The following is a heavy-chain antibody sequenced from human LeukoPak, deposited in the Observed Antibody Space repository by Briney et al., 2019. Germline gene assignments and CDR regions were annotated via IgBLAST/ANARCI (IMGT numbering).Heavy chain of an antibody. CDR1: GFTFSSYG. D-gene: IGHD3-3*01. Sequence: GGSLRLSCAASGFTFSSYGMHWVRQAPGKGLEWVAFIRYDGSNKYYADSVEGQFTISRDNSKNTLYLQMNSLRAEDTAVYYCAKDPTYYDFWSGYHKYYFDYWGQGTLVTVSS. J-gene: IGHJ4*02. CDR3: AKDPTYYDFWSGYHKYYFDY. CDR2: IRYDGSNK. V-gene: IGHV3-30*02.